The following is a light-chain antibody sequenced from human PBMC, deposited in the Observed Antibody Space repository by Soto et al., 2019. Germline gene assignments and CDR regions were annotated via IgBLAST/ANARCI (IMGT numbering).Light chain of an antibody. CDR1: QRISTY. Sequence: DIQMTQSPSSLSASVGDRVTITCRASQRISTYLNWYQHKPGKAPNLLITVASSLESGVPSRFSGSGSGTDFTLTISSLVPDDFATYYCQQSYNTPLTFGQGTKLEIK. CDR3: QQSYNTPLT. CDR2: VAS. V-gene: IGKV1-39*01. J-gene: IGKJ2*01.